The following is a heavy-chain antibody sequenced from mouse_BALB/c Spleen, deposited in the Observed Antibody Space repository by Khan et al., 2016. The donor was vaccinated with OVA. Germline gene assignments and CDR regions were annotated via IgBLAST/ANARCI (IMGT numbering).Heavy chain of an antibody. D-gene: IGHD1-1*01. J-gene: IGHJ2*01. CDR3: ARIYGGDFDY. Sequence: EVQLQESGPGLVKPSQSLSLTCTVTGYSITSDYAWNWIRQFPGNKLEWMGNISYSGNNKYNPYLKSRISITRDTSKNQFFLQLNSVTTEDTATYYCARIYGGDFDYWGQGTTLTVSS. V-gene: IGHV3-2*02. CDR1: GYSITSDYA. CDR2: ISYSGNN.